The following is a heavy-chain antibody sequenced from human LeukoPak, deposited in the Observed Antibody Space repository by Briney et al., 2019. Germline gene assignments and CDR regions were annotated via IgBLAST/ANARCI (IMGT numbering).Heavy chain of an antibody. CDR2: ISSSSSTI. D-gene: IGHD2-15*01. Sequence: PGGSLRLSCAASGFTFSSYSMNWVRQAPGKGLEWVSYISSSSSTIYYADSVKGRFTISRDNAKNSLYLQMNSLRNEDTALYYCAKEGSDGSFDMDVWGKGTTVTVSS. V-gene: IGHV3-48*02. CDR1: GFTFSSYS. J-gene: IGHJ6*03. CDR3: AKEGSDGSFDMDV.